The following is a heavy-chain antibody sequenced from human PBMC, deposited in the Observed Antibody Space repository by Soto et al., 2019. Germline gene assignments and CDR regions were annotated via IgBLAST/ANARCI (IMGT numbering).Heavy chain of an antibody. D-gene: IGHD7-27*01. Sequence: QITLKESGPTLVKPTQTLTLTCTFSGSSLSTSGVGVGWIRQPPGKALEWLALIYWDDDKRYSPSLKSRLTITKATSKNQVVLTMTNMDPVDTATYYCAHSLIPNWGSRGAFDYWGQGTLVTVSS. CDR1: GSSLSTSGVG. V-gene: IGHV2-5*02. CDR3: AHSLIPNWGSRGAFDY. CDR2: IYWDDDK. J-gene: IGHJ4*02.